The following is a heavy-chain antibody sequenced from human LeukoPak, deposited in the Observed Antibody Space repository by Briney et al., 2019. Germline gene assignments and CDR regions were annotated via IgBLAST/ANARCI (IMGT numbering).Heavy chain of an antibody. CDR1: GFTFSSHA. J-gene: IGHJ4*02. CDR3: AKDRRPKIAAAGTNPVLDY. CDR2: ISGSGGST. D-gene: IGHD6-13*01. V-gene: IGHV3-23*01. Sequence: GGSLRLSCAASGFTFSSHAMSWVRQAPGKALEWFSAISGSGGSTYYADSVKGRFTISRDNSKNTLYLQMNSLRAEDTAVYYCAKDRRPKIAAAGTNPVLDYWGQGTLVTVSS.